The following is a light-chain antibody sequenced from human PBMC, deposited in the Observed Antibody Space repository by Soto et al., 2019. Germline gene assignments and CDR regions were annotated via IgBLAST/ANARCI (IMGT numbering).Light chain of an antibody. CDR2: GVS. V-gene: IGLV2-14*01. Sequence: QSALTQPASVSGSPGQSITISCTGTSSDVGGYNYVSWYQQHPGKAPKLMIYGVSNRPSGVSNRFSGSKSGNTASLTISGLQAEDEADYYCSSYTSSSPPFVFGTGTKLTVL. CDR3: SSYTSSSPPFV. CDR1: SSDVGGYNY. J-gene: IGLJ1*01.